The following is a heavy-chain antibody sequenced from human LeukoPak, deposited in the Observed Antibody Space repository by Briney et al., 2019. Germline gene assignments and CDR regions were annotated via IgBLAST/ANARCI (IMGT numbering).Heavy chain of an antibody. V-gene: IGHV4-59*01. CDR1: GDSISSGF. Sequence: PSETLSLTCTVSGDSISSGFWSWIRQPPGKGLEWIGYIYYSGSTSYNPSLKSRVTISVDTSKNHFSLKLSSVPAADTAVYYCARILVVATDYFDYWGQGALVTVSS. CDR2: IYYSGST. J-gene: IGHJ4*02. D-gene: IGHD1-26*01. CDR3: ARILVVATDYFDY.